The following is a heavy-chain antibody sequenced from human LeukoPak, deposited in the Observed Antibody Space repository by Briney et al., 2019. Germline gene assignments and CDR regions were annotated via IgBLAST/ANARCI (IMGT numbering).Heavy chain of an antibody. J-gene: IGHJ3*02. Sequence: GGSLRLSCAASGFTFSSYEMNWVRQAPGKGLEWVSYISSSGSTIYYADSVKGRFTISRDNAKNSLYLQMNSLRAEDTAVYYCGREILPSYAFDIWGQGTMVTVSS. CDR1: GFTFSSYE. D-gene: IGHD2/OR15-2a*01. CDR3: GREILPSYAFDI. CDR2: ISSSGSTI. V-gene: IGHV3-48*03.